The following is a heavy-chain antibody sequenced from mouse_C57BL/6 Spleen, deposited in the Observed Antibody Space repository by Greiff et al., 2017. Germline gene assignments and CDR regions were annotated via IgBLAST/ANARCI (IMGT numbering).Heavy chain of an antibody. CDR1: GYSFTGYY. CDR2: INPSTGGT. D-gene: IGHD1-1*01. V-gene: IGHV1-43*01. J-gene: IGHJ2*01. CDR3: ARRDSGSSYEFDY. Sequence: EVKLVESGPELVKPGASVKISCQASGYSFTGYYMHWVKQRSETSLEWIGEINPSTGGTSYNQKFKGKAPLTVDKSSSPAYMHLKSQTSEASAVYYWARRDSGSSYEFDYWGQGTTLTVSS.